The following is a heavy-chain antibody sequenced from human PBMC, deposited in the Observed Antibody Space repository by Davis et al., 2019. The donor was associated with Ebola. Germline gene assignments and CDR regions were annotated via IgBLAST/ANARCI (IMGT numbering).Heavy chain of an antibody. J-gene: IGHJ1*01. Sequence: GGSLRLSCAASGFTFSSNSMNWVRQAPGKGLEWVSFISSSSNYIYYADSVKGRFTVSRDNAKNSLYLQMNSLRAEDTAVYYCARDTRPLYYDSSGYYLWGQGTLVTVSS. V-gene: IGHV3-21*04. CDR1: GFTFSSNS. CDR2: ISSSSNYI. D-gene: IGHD3-22*01. CDR3: ARDTRPLYYDSSGYYL.